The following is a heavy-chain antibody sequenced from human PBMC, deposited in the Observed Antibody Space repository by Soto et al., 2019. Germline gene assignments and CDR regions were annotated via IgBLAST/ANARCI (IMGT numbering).Heavy chain of an antibody. CDR2: IYYSGST. CDR1: GGSISSYY. V-gene: IGHV4-59*01. Sequence: SETLSLTCTVSGGSISSYYWSWIRQPPGKGLEWIGYIYYSGSTNYNPSLKSRVTISVDTSKNQFSLKLSRLRSDDTAVYYCARDAYYDFWSGPKGSSYFDYWGQGTLVTVSS. D-gene: IGHD3-3*01. CDR3: ARDAYYDFWSGPKGSSYFDY. J-gene: IGHJ4*02.